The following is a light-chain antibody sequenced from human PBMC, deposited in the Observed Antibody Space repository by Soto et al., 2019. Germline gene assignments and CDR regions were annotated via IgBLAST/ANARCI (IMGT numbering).Light chain of an antibody. J-gene: IGLJ1*01. Sequence: QSVLTQPASVSGSPGQSVTISCTGTSSDVGGYDYVSWYQQHPGKAPKLLIFEVSNRPSGVSTRFSGSTSGNTASLTISGLQVEDEADYYCTSYATSSPYVFGSGTKVTVL. V-gene: IGLV2-14*01. CDR3: TSYATSSPYV. CDR1: SSDVGGYDY. CDR2: EVS.